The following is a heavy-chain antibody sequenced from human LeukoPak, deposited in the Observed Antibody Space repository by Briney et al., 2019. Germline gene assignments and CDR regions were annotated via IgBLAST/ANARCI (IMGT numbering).Heavy chain of an antibody. V-gene: IGHV1-18*01. CDR2: ISAYNGNT. D-gene: IGHD3-10*01. Sequence: ASVKVSCKASGYTFSSYGISWVRQAPGQGLEWMGWISAYNGNTNYRQKLQGRVTMTTDTSTSTAYMDLRSLRSVDTAIYYCARDSPDGSGTYYNDSPDYWGQGTLVTVSS. CDR1: GYTFSSYG. J-gene: IGHJ4*02. CDR3: ARDSPDGSGTYYNDSPDY.